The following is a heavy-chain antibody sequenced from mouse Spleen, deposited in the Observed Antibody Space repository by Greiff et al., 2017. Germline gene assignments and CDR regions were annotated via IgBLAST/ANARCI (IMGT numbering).Heavy chain of an antibody. CDR3: ARTTTAFDY. CDR1: GFTFTDYY. Sequence: EVQLQESGGGLVQPGGSLRLSCATSGFTFTDYYMSWVRQPPGKALEWLGFIRNKANGYTTEYSASVKGRFTISRDNSQSILYLQMNTLRAEDSATYYCARTTTAFDYWGQGTTLTVSS. J-gene: IGHJ2*01. V-gene: IGHV7-3*02. CDR2: IRNKANGYTT. D-gene: IGHD1-2*01.